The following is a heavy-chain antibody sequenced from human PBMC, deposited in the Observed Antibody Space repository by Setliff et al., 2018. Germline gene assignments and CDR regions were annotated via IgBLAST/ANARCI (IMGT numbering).Heavy chain of an antibody. D-gene: IGHD1-1*01. Sequence: GGSLRLSCAASGFTLSSYAITGGRHAQGKGMEWVSRIRGSAQTTYDSDSLKGRFTISRYKSKNTVYLEMNSLRAEDTAVYYCAKLVGLEPVDWYFDLWGRGTLVTVSS. V-gene: IGHV3-23*01. CDR1: GFTLSSYA. CDR3: AKLVGLEPVDWYFDL. J-gene: IGHJ2*01. CDR2: IRGSAQTT.